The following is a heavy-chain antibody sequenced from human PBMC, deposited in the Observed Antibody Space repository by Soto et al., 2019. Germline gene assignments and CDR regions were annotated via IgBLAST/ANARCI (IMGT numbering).Heavy chain of an antibody. V-gene: IGHV3-21*01. D-gene: IGHD3-10*01. CDR1: GFTFSSYS. CDR2: ISSSSSYI. J-gene: IGHJ4*02. CDR3: ARDPKRTGGFDY. Sequence: GGSLRLSCAASGFTFSSYSMNWVRQAPGKGLEWVSSISSSSSYIYYADSVKGRFTISRDNAKNSLYLQMNSLRAEDTAVYYCARDPKRTGGFDYWGQGTLVTVSS.